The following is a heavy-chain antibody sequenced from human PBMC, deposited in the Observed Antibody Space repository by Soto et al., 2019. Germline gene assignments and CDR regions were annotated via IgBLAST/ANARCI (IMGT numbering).Heavy chain of an antibody. CDR1: GFTFSSYA. CDR3: AKGGRCLCSTTSCPFGYYYGMDV. V-gene: IGHV3-23*01. CDR2: ISATGGST. D-gene: IGHD2-2*01. Sequence: EVQLLESGGGMVQPGGSLRLSCAASGFTFSSYAMSWVRQAPGKGLEWVSSISATGGSTYYADSVKGRLTISRDNSKNTVDLKMYSLRSEATGVCSCAKGGRCLCSTTSCPFGYYYGMDVWGQGTTVTVSS. J-gene: IGHJ6*02.